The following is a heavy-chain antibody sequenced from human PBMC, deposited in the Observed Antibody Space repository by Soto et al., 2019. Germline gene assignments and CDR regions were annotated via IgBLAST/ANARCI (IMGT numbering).Heavy chain of an antibody. V-gene: IGHV1-69*13. CDR1: GDMFDTYT. CDR3: ARGVYRDSSGYYSPPSFEY. D-gene: IGHD3-22*01. CDR2: IIPRSAKS. Sequence: GASVKVSCKASGDMFDTYTITWMRQAPGRGLEWVGGIIPRSAKSNYAQKFQGRVTITADESTSTAYMELSSLRSEDTAVYYCARGVYRDSSGYYSPPSFEYWGQGTLVTVSS. J-gene: IGHJ4*02.